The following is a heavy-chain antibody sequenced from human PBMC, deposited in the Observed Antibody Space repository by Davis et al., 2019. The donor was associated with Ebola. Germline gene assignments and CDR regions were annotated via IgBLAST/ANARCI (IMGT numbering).Heavy chain of an antibody. CDR1: GGSLSSGDYY. V-gene: IGHV4-30-4*08. Sequence: MPSETLSLTCTVSGGSLSSGDYYWSWIRQHPGKGLEWIGYIYYSGSTYYNPSLKSRVTISVDTSKNQFSLKLSSVTAADTAVYYCAGTGDLDYWGQGTLVTVSP. D-gene: IGHD7-27*01. CDR3: AGTGDLDY. CDR2: IYYSGST. J-gene: IGHJ4*02.